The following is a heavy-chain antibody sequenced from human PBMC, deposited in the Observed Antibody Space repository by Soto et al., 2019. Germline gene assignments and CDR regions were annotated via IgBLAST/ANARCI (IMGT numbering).Heavy chain of an antibody. CDR2: IYKDFT. V-gene: IGHV3-66*01. J-gene: IGHJ3*02. Sequence: EVQLVESGGGLVQPGGSLRLSCVASGFTVTDIYMNWVRQAPGKVLEWVSVIYKDFTDYADFVRGRFSVSTNTSKNAPSLQLDNLRAEDTAVYYCAREPRYCSGGSCSIMGDAFDIWGQGAMVTVSS. CDR1: GFTVTDIY. CDR3: AREPRYCSGGSCSIMGDAFDI. D-gene: IGHD2-15*01.